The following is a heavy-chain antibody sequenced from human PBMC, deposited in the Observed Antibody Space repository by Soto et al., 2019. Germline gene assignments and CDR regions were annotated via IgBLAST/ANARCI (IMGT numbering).Heavy chain of an antibody. CDR2: ISSSSSYI. Sequence: PGGSLRLSCAASGFTFSSYSMNWVRQAPGKGLEWVSSISSSSSYIYYADSVKGRFTISRDNAKNSLYLQMNSLIAEDTAVFYCVRYGRDIVVGAVGKDYMDVWGKGTTVTVSS. D-gene: IGHD2-2*01. CDR1: GFTFSSYS. CDR3: VRYGRDIVVGAVGKDYMDV. V-gene: IGHV3-21*01. J-gene: IGHJ6*03.